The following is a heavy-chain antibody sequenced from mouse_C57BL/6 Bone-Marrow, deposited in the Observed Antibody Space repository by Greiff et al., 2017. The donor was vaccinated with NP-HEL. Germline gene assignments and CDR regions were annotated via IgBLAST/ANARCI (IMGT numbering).Heavy chain of an antibody. J-gene: IGHJ2*01. D-gene: IGHD2-3*01. V-gene: IGHV3-6*01. CDR2: ISYDGSN. Sequence: ESGPGLVKPSQSLSLTCSVTGYSITSGYYWNWIRQFPGNKLEWMGYISYDGSNKYNPSLKNRISITRDTSKNQFFLKLNSVTTEDTATYYCARDFLYDGDYWGQGTTLTVSS. CDR1: GYSITSGYY. CDR3: ARDFLYDGDY.